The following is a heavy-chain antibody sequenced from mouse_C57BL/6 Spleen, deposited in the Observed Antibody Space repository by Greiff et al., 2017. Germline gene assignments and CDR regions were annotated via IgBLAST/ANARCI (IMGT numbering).Heavy chain of an antibody. CDR1: GFNIKDYY. V-gene: IGHV14-2*01. J-gene: IGHJ1*03. D-gene: IGHD1-1*01. Sequence: VQLQQSRAELVKPGASVKLSCTASGFNIKDYYMHWVKQRTEQGLEWIGRIDPEGGETKYAPKFQGKATITADTSSNTAFLQRSSHTSGDTAVYSCTRFYYCGSSYVGWYFYVWGTGTTVTVAS. CDR2: IDPEGGET. CDR3: TRFYYCGSSYVGWYFYV.